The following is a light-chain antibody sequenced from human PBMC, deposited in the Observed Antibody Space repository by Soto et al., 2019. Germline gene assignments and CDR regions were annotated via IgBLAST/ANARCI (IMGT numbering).Light chain of an antibody. CDR1: SSDVGGYNY. CDR2: DVS. Sequence: QSVLTQPRSVSGSPGQSVTISCTGTSSDVGGYNYVSWYHQHPGKAPKLMIYDVSKRPSGVPDRFSGSKSGDTASLTISGLQAEDEADYYCCSYAGSSRVFGGGTKLTVL. CDR3: CSYAGSSRV. V-gene: IGLV2-11*01. J-gene: IGLJ3*02.